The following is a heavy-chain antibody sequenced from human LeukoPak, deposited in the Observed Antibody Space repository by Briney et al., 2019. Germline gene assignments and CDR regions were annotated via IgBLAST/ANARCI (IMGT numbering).Heavy chain of an antibody. J-gene: IGHJ4*02. CDR2: INHSGST. D-gene: IGHD5-12*01. CDR1: GGSFSGYY. Sequence: SETLSLTCAVYGGSFSGYYWSWIRQPPGKGLEWIGEINHSGSTNYNPSLKSRVTISVDTSKNQFSLKLSSVTAADTAVYYCAGQRRGGYDQYYFDYWGQGTLVPVSS. V-gene: IGHV4-34*01. CDR3: AGQRRGGYDQYYFDY.